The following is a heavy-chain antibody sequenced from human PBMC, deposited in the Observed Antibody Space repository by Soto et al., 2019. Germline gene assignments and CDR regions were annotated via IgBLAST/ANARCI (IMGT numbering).Heavy chain of an antibody. J-gene: IGHJ5*02. CDR3: GREFGLCLGELSLTWLDP. CDR2: IWYDGTNI. CDR1: GFTFSSVG. D-gene: IGHD3-16*02. V-gene: IGHV3-33*01. Sequence: GGSLRLSCAASGFTFSSVGMHWVRQSPGKGLEWLAVIWYDGTNIYYAESVKGRFTISRDNSKNTLYLQMNSLRAEDTAVYYCGREFGLCLGELSLTWLDPRGQGTLVT.